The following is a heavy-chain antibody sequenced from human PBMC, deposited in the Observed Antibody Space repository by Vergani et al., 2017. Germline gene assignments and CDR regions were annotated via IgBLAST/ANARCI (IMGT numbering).Heavy chain of an antibody. CDR1: GFSLSTSGVG. CDR3: AHRIGGGSSWYVSGFDP. V-gene: IGHV2-5*02. J-gene: IGHJ5*02. D-gene: IGHD6-13*01. Sequence: QITLKESGPTLVKPTQTLTLTCTFSGFSLSTSGVGVGWIRQPPGKALEWLALIYWDDDKRYSPSLKSRLTITKDTSKNQVVLTMTNMDPVDTATYYCAHRIGGGSSWYVSGFDPWGQGTLVTASS. CDR2: IYWDDDK.